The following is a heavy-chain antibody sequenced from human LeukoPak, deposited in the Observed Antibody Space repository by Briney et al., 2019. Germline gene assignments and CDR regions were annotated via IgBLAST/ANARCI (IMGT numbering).Heavy chain of an antibody. CDR2: ISGSGGST. Sequence: GGPLRLSCAASGSTFSSYAMSWVRQPPGKGLEWVSAISGSGGSTYYADSVKGRFTISRDNSKNTLYLQMNSLRAEDTAVYYCAKCRIVVVPAAILDWFDPWGQGTMVSVSS. CDR3: AKCRIVVVPAAILDWFDP. CDR1: GSTFSSYA. V-gene: IGHV3-23*01. D-gene: IGHD2-2*02. J-gene: IGHJ5*02.